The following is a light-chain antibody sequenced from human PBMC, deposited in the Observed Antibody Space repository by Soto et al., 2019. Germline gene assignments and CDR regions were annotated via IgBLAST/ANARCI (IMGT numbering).Light chain of an antibody. Sequence: EIVLRQSRATLSVSPGERAALSCRASQSVRSYLAWYQQKPGQAPRLLIYDASNRATGIPARFSGSGSGTEFTLTISSLQSEDFAVYYCQQYNNWPPITFGQGTRLEIK. CDR2: DAS. V-gene: IGKV3D-15*01. CDR1: QSVRSY. J-gene: IGKJ5*01. CDR3: QQYNNWPPIT.